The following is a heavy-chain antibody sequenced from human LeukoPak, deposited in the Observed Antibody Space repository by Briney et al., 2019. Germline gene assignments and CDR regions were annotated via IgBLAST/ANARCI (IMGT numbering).Heavy chain of an antibody. CDR1: GFTFSHYY. V-gene: IGHV3-11*06. Sequence: GGSLRLSCAASGFTFSHYYMRWIRPAPGKGLEWVSYISSSSSYTNYADSVKGRFTISRDNAKSSLYLQMNSLRVEDTAMYYCVRVRGRARVGYFDYWGQGNLVTVSS. J-gene: IGHJ4*02. D-gene: IGHD1-26*01. CDR2: ISSSSSYT. CDR3: VRVRGRARVGYFDY.